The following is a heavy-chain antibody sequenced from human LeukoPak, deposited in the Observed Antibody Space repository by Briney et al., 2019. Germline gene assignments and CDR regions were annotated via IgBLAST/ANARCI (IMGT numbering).Heavy chain of an antibody. V-gene: IGHV1-18*01. J-gene: IGHJ6*03. CDR3: ARDRSVLEWSALHGYYYYMDV. CDR2: ISAYNGNT. CDR1: GYTFTSYG. Sequence: ASVKASCKASGYTFTSYGISWVRQAPGQGLEWMGWISAYNGNTSYAQKLQGRVTMTTDTSTSTAYMELRSLRSDDTAVYYCARDRSVLEWSALHGYYYYMDVWGKGTTVTVSS. D-gene: IGHD3-3*01.